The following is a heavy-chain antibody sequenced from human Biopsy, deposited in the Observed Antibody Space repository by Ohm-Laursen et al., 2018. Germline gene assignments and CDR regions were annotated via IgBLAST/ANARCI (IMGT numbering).Heavy chain of an antibody. D-gene: IGHD5/OR15-5a*01. CDR3: ARGEAGVYDALDI. V-gene: IGHV4-59*01. CDR1: GDSLSSYF. J-gene: IGHJ3*02. CDR2: IHNSGST. Sequence: SETLSLTCTVSGDSLSSYFWSWIRQPPGKGLEWIGFIHNSGSTDHNPSLKSRVTVSMDVSNNDFSLKLTSVTAADTAMYYCARGEAGVYDALDIWGQGTMVIVSS.